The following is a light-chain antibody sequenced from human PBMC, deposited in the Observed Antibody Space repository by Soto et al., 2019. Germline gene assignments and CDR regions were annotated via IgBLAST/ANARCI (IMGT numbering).Light chain of an antibody. V-gene: IGKV3-15*01. CDR2: DAS. Sequence: EIVMTQSPATLSVSPGERATLSCRASQSVSSNLAWYQQKPGQAPRLLIYDASTRAAGVPARFSGSGSGTEFTLTISSLQSEDYAVYYCQRYNNWPLTFGGGTKVDNK. CDR3: QRYNNWPLT. CDR1: QSVSSN. J-gene: IGKJ4*01.